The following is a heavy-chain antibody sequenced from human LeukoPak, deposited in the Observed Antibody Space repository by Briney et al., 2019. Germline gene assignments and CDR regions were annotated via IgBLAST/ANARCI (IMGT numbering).Heavy chain of an antibody. Sequence: GRSLRLSCAASGFTFSSYVMHWVRQAPGKGLEWVAVISYDGSNKYYADSVKGRFTISRDNSKNTLYLQMNSLRAEDTAVYYCARESNLYDSSGYYIPPYYFDYWGQGTLVTVSS. J-gene: IGHJ4*02. CDR2: ISYDGSNK. D-gene: IGHD3-22*01. CDR3: ARESNLYDSSGYYIPPYYFDY. V-gene: IGHV3-30-3*01. CDR1: GFTFSSYV.